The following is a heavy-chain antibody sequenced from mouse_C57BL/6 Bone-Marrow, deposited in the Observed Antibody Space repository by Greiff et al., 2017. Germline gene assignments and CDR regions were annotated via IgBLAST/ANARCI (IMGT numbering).Heavy chain of an antibody. V-gene: IGHV14-4*01. CDR3: TTVLYPYYFDY. D-gene: IGHD2-12*01. J-gene: IGHJ2*01. CDR1: GFNIKDDY. CDR2: IDPENGDT. Sequence: VQLQQSGAELVRPGASVKLSCTASGFNIKDDYMHWVKQRPEQGLEWIGWIDPENGDTEYASKFQGKATITAYTSSNTAYLQLSSLTSEDTAVYYCTTVLYPYYFDYWGQGTTLTVSS.